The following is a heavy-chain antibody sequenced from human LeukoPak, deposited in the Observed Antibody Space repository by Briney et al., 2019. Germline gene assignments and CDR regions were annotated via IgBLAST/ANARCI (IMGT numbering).Heavy chain of an antibody. D-gene: IGHD4-11*01. CDR3: VADSSSNYNYYYSNGRDV. CDR1: GCTFTSST. V-gene: IGHV1-58*01. J-gene: IGHJ6*02. Sequence: SVKVSCKGSGCTFTSSTVQWVRQARGQRLEWIGWIVVGGGNIKYGQKFQERVTITRDMSTSTVYMELSSLRSEDTAVYYCVADSSSNYNYYYSNGRDVWGQGTTVIV. CDR2: IVVGGGNI.